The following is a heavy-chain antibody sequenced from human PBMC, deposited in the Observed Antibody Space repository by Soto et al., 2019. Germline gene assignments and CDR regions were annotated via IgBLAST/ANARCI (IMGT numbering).Heavy chain of an antibody. CDR1: GDSINSYY. J-gene: IGHJ6*02. CDR2: VYDSGST. Sequence: SETLSLTCTVSGDSINSYYWTWIRQPPGKGLEWIGYVYDSGSTSYNPSLKSRLTISVDTSKNQFSLKLKSVTAADTAVYYCARGTKYYYQGMDVWGQGTTVTVSS. CDR3: ARGTKYYYQGMDV. V-gene: IGHV4-59*01.